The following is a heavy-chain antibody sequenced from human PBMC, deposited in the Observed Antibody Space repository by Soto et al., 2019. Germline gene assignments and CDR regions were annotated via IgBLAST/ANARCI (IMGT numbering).Heavy chain of an antibody. J-gene: IGHJ4*02. CDR3: ARERLYVDTAPEGFDY. CDR2: ISCDGSNK. CDR1: GFTFSSYA. D-gene: IGHD5-18*01. V-gene: IGHV3-30-3*01. Sequence: HPGGSLRLSCAASGFTFSSYAMHWVRQAPGKGLEWVAVISCDGSNKYYADSVKGRFTISRDNSKNTLYLQMNSLRAEDTAVYYCARERLYVDTAPEGFDYWGQGTLVTVSS.